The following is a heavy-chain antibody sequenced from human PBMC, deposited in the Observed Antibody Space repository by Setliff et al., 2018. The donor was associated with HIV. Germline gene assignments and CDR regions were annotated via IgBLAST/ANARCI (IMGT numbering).Heavy chain of an antibody. CDR2: VSYSGST. CDR3: AREIQFSATTYYYYYMDD. D-gene: IGHD5-18*01. J-gene: IGHJ6*03. V-gene: IGHV4-59*12. CDR1: GGSISTYY. Sequence: PSETLSLTCNVSGGSISTYYWSWIRQPPGKGLEWLGYVSYSGSTNFNPSLESRLAMSVDMSKNQFSLKVTSVTAADTAVYYCAREIQFSATTYYYYYMDDWGRGTTVTV.